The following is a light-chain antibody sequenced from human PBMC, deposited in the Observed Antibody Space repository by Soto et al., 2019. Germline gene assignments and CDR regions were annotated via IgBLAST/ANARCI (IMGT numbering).Light chain of an antibody. Sequence: QSVLTQPASVSVSPGQSITSSCTGTSSDVGGYNLVSWYQQHPGKAPKLMIYEVSNRPSGVSNRFSGSKSGNTASLTISGLQAEDEADYYCSSYTSSSNYVFGTGTKVTVL. CDR2: EVS. J-gene: IGLJ1*01. V-gene: IGLV2-14*01. CDR1: SSDVGGYNL. CDR3: SSYTSSSNYV.